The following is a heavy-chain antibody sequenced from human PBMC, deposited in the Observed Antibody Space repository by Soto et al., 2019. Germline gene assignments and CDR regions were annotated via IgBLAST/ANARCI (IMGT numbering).Heavy chain of an antibody. CDR2: IVVGSGNT. Sequence: SVKVSCKASGFTFTSSAVQWVRQARGQRLEWIGWIVVGSGNTNYAQKFQERVTITRDMSTSTAYMELSRLRSDDTAVYYCARGPTMVRGVISAFDIWGQGTMVTVSS. CDR3: ARGPTMVRGVISAFDI. CDR1: GFTFTSSA. D-gene: IGHD3-10*01. V-gene: IGHV1-58*01. J-gene: IGHJ3*02.